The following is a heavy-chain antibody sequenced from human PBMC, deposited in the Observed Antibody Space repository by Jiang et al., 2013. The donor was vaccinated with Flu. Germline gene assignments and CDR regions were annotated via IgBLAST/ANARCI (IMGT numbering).Heavy chain of an antibody. CDR3: ARLDDILTGNYYYYGMDV. Sequence: RFTNYWIGWVRQMPGKGLEWLGIIYPGDSDTRYSPSFQGQVTISADKSISTAYLQWSSLKASDTAMYYCARLDDILTGNYYYYGMDVWGQGTTVTVSS. D-gene: IGHD3-9*01. CDR1: RFTNYW. CDR2: IYPGDSDT. J-gene: IGHJ6*02. V-gene: IGHV5-51*01.